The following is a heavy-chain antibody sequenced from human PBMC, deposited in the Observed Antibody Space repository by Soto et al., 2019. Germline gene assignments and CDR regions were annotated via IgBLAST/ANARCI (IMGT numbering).Heavy chain of an antibody. J-gene: IGHJ5*02. V-gene: IGHV4-39*01. D-gene: IGHD3-16*01. Sequence: SETLSLTCSASGGSITSSSHFWGWVRQPPGKGLEWIGTIYFTGNTYYTPPHKSRLTLSIDTSKNEFSLRLNSVTAADTAVYYCAGQTFTIAAASYGRSNWFDPWGPGTLVTVSS. CDR3: AGQTFTIAAASYGRSNWFDP. CDR2: IYFTGNT. CDR1: GGSITSSSHF.